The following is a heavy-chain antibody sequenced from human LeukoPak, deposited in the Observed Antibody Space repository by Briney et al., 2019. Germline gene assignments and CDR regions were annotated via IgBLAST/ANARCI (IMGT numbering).Heavy chain of an antibody. Sequence: GASVKVSCKASGYTFTGYYMHWVRQAPGQGLERMGWINPNSGGTNYAQKFQGRVTMTRDTSISTAYMELSSLRSEDTAVYYCASAPFYYYYMDVWGKGTTVTVSS. V-gene: IGHV1-2*02. CDR1: GYTFTGYY. J-gene: IGHJ6*03. CDR2: INPNSGGT. CDR3: ASAPFYYYYMDV.